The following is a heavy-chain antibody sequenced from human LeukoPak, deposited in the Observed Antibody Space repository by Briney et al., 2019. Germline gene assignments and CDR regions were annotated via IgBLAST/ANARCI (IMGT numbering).Heavy chain of an antibody. CDR2: ISPYNGNT. Sequence: EASVKVSCKSSGYTFTNYVISWVRQAPGQGLEWMGWISPYNGNTNYAQKLQGRVTMTTDTSTTTVYMELRSLRSDDTAVYYCASVPHSSSSGYPLDYWGQGTLVTVSS. V-gene: IGHV1-18*01. CDR3: ASVPHSSSSGYPLDY. D-gene: IGHD6-13*01. CDR1: GYTFTNYV. J-gene: IGHJ4*02.